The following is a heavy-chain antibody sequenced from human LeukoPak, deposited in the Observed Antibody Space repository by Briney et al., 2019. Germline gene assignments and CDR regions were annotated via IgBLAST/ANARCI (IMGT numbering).Heavy chain of an antibody. CDR2: IKQDGSEK. Sequence: GGSLRLSCAASGFTFSSYEMNWVRQAPGKGLEWVGNIKQDGSEKRYADSVRGRFSISRDNAQTSLYLQMNSLRAEDTAVYYCARASDPWLQLTWGQGTLVTVSS. J-gene: IGHJ5*02. CDR1: GFTFSSYE. CDR3: ARASDPWLQLT. V-gene: IGHV3-7*05. D-gene: IGHD5-24*01.